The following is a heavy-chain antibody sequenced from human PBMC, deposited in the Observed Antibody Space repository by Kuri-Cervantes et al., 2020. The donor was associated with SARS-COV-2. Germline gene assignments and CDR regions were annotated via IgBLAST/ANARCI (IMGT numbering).Heavy chain of an antibody. V-gene: IGHV3-30*02. J-gene: IGHJ4*02. CDR2: IRYDGSNK. D-gene: IGHD3-10*01. CDR3: AKDRNDYGSGTCFDS. Sequence: GGSLRLSCAASGFTFSSYGMHWVRQAPGKGLEWVAFIRYDGSNKYYADSVKGRFTISRDNSKNTLYLQMNSLRAEDTAVYYCAKDRNDYGSGTCFDSWGRGTLVTVSS. CDR1: GFTFSSYG.